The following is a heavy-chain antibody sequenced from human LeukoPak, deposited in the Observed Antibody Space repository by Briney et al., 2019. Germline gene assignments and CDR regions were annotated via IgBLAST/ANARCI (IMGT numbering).Heavy chain of an antibody. V-gene: IGHV4-34*01. CDR3: ARGDCSGGSCYSEEHNWFDP. CDR2: INHSGST. CDR1: GGPFSGYY. D-gene: IGHD2-15*01. J-gene: IGHJ5*02. Sequence: SETLSLTCAVYGGPFSGYYWSWIRQPPGKGLEWIGEINHSGSTNYNPSLKSRVAISVDTSKNQFSLKLSSVTAADTAVYYCARGDCSGGSCYSEEHNWFDPWGQGTLVTVSS.